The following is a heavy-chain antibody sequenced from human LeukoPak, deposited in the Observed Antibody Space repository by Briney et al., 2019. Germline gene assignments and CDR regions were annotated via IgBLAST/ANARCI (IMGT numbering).Heavy chain of an antibody. CDR2: IYYSGTT. CDR3: ARGVYIAAAQYGY. J-gene: IGHJ4*02. CDR1: GGSISSYY. Sequence: SETLSLTCTVSGGSISSYYWNWIRQPPGKGLEWIGYIYYSGTTNYNPSLKSRVTISVDTSKNQFSLKLSSVTAPDTAVYYCARGVYIAAAQYGYWGQGTLVTVSS. D-gene: IGHD6-13*01. V-gene: IGHV4-59*01.